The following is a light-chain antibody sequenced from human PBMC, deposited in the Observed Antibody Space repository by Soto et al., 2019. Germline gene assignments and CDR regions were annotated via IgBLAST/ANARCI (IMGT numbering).Light chain of an antibody. CDR3: QQYNNWPPIT. Sequence: EIVMTQSPATLSVSPGERATLSCRATQSVAGNLAWYQQKPGQSPSLLIYGASTRATGIPARFSSRGSGTECSLTISRLQSEDFAVYYCQQYNNWPPITFGKGTKLDIK. CDR1: QSVAGN. J-gene: IGKJ2*01. V-gene: IGKV3-15*01. CDR2: GAS.